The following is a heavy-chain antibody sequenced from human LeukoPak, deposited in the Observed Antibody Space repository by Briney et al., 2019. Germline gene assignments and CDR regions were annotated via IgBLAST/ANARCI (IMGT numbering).Heavy chain of an antibody. J-gene: IGHJ4*02. CDR3: ARQVEMATTPYFDY. V-gene: IGHV5-51*01. D-gene: IGHD5-24*01. CDR1: GYSFTSYW. CDR2: IYPGDSDT. Sequence: GASLKISCKGSGYSFTSYWIGGVRQMPGKGLEWMGIIYPGDSDTRYSPSFQGQVTISADKSISTAYLQWSSLKASDTAMYYCARQVEMATTPYFDYWGQGTLVTVSS.